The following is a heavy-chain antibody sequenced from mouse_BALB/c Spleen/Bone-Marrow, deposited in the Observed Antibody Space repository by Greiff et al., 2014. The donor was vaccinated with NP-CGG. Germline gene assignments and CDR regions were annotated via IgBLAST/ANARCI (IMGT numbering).Heavy chain of an antibody. CDR1: GFTFITYG. V-gene: IGHV5-6*01. J-gene: IGHJ4*01. CDR3: TRRGVYDERSAMDY. CDR2: ISIGGSNT. Sequence: EVHLVESGGDLVKPGGSLKLSCAASGFTFITYGMSWVRQTPDKRLEWVATISIGGSNTYYPDSVKGRFTISRDNAKNTLYLQMSSLKSEDTAMYYCTRRGVYDERSAMDYWGQGTSVTVSS. D-gene: IGHD2-12*01.